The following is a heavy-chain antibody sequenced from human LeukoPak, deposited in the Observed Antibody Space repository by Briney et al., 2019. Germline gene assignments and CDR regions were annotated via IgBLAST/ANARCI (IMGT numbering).Heavy chain of an antibody. V-gene: IGHV4-39*01. CDR1: GGSISGGTYY. J-gene: IGHJ6*02. CDR3: ARDMTYHFYGMDV. Sequence: SETLSLTCTVSGGSISGGTYYWGWIRQPPGKGLEWIGSLYYSGSTYYSPSLKSRVTMSVDTSKNQFSLKLTSVTAADTAVYYCARDMTYHFYGMDVWGQGTTVTVSS. CDR2: LYYSGST.